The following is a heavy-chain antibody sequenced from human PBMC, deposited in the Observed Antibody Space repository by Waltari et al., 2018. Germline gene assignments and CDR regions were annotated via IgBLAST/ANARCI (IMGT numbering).Heavy chain of an antibody. J-gene: IGHJ3*02. D-gene: IGHD3-22*01. CDR1: GYSISSGYY. Sequence: QVQLQESGPGLVKPSETLSLTCTVSGYSISSGYYWGWIRQPPGKGLEWIGSIYHSGSTYYNPSLKSRVTISVDTSKNQFSLKLSSVTAADTAVYYYARDLQNGIFDYYDSSGGEDAFDIWGQGTMVTVSS. V-gene: IGHV4-38-2*02. CDR2: IYHSGST. CDR3: ARDLQNGIFDYYDSSGGEDAFDI.